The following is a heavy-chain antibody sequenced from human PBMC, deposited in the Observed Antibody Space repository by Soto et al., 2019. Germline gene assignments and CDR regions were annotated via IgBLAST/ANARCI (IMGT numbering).Heavy chain of an antibody. V-gene: IGHV3-30*18. CDR2: TSDDGSNK. D-gene: IGHD2-2*01. CDR3: AKDPSHITSPHFDY. CDR1: GFTFSSYG. J-gene: IGHJ4*02. Sequence: RRLSCAASGFTFSSYGMRWVRQAPGKGLEWVAVTSDDGSNKYYGDSVKGRFTISRDNSKNTLYLQMNSLRAEDTAVYYCAKDPSHITSPHFDYWGQGTMVTVSS.